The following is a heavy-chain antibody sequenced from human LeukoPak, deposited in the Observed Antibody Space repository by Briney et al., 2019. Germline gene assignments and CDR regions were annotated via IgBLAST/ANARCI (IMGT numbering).Heavy chain of an antibody. CDR3: ARDSSSSYSDAFDI. Sequence: PSETLSLTCAVSGYSISSGYYWGWIRQPPGKGLEWIGSIYHSGSTYYNPSLKSRVTISVDTSKNQFSLKLSSVTAEDTAVYYCARDSSSSYSDAFDIWGQGTMVTVSS. V-gene: IGHV4-38-2*01. D-gene: IGHD6-13*01. CDR1: GYSISSGYY. CDR2: IYHSGST. J-gene: IGHJ3*02.